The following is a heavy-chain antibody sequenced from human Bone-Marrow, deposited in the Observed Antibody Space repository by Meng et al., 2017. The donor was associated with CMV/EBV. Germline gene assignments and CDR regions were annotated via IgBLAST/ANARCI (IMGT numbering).Heavy chain of an antibody. V-gene: IGHV3-21*01. J-gene: IGHJ6*02. CDR2: ISSSSSYI. Sequence: GGSLRLSCAASGFTFSSYGMHWVRQAPGKGLEWVSSISSSSSYIYYADSVKGRFTISRDNAKNSLYLQMNSLRAEDTAVYYCARGGYCSSTSCPYYYYYYGMDVWGQGTTVTVSS. CDR3: ARGGYCSSTSCPYYYYYYGMDV. D-gene: IGHD2-2*01. CDR1: GFTFSSYG.